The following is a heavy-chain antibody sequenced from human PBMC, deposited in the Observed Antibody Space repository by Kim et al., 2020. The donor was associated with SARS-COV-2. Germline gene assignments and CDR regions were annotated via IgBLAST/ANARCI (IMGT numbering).Heavy chain of an antibody. D-gene: IGHD2-2*01. Sequence: GGSLRLSCAASGFTFSSESMTWVRQAPGKGLEWVSAIEGGGSSTHYADSGKGRFTISRDNSKSTLYLQMNSLSAEATAVYYWAKEGRSTTPGYWGQGTLVTVSS. CDR1: GFTFSSES. J-gene: IGHJ1*01. CDR3: AKEGRSTTPGY. CDR2: IEGGGSST. V-gene: IGHV3-23*03.